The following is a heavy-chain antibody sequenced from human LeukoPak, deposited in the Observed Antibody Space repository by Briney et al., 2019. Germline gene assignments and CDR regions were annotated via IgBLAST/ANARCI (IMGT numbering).Heavy chain of an antibody. CDR2: IYYSGST. CDR1: GGSIXXXXYY. V-gene: IGHV4-39*07. Sequence: LXCXVSGGSIXXXXYYXGXIXXPXGXGVEWIGSIYYSGSTYYNPSLKSRVTISVDTSKNQFSLKLSSVTAADTAVYYCARDLQYYFDYWGQGTLVTVSS. CDR3: ARDLQYYFDY. J-gene: IGHJ4*02.